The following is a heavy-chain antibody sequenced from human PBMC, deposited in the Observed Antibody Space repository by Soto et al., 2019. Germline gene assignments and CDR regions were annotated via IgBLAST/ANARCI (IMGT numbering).Heavy chain of an antibody. CDR3: AHRPSYCSGGSCYSGFDY. V-gene: IGHV2-5*02. D-gene: IGHD2-15*01. CDR2: IYWDDDK. J-gene: IGHJ4*02. CDR1: GFSLSTSGVG. Sequence: QITLKESGPTLVKPTQTLTLTCTFSGFSLSTSGVGVGWIRQPPGKALEWLALIYWDDDKRYSPSLKSRLTITKXTXNXPLXLTMTNMDPVDTATYYCAHRPSYCSGGSCYSGFDYWGQGTLVTVSS.